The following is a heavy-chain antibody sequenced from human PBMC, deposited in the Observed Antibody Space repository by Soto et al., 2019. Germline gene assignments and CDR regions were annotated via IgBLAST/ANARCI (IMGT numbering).Heavy chain of an antibody. CDR2: MNTNSGNT. CDR3: ARVEDDYSNYGESFDY. J-gene: IGHJ4*02. CDR1: GYTFTSYD. Sequence: ASVKVSCKASGYTFTSYDINWVRQATGQGLEWMGWMNTNSGNTGYAQKFQGRVTMTRNTSISTAYMELSSLRSEDTAVYYCARVEDDYSNYGESFDYWGQGTLVTVSS. V-gene: IGHV1-8*01. D-gene: IGHD4-4*01.